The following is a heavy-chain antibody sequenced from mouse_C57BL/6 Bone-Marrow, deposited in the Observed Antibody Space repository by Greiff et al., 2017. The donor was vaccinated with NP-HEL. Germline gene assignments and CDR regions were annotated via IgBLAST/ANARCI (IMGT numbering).Heavy chain of an antibody. CDR3: TTHYDGYCFYAMDY. CDR1: GFNIKDDY. D-gene: IGHD2-3*01. CDR2: IDPENGDT. J-gene: IGHJ4*01. V-gene: IGHV14-4*01. Sequence: VQLQQSGAELVRPGASVKLSCTASGFNIKDDYMHWVKQRPEQGLEWIGWIDPENGDTDYASKFQGKATITADTSSNTAYLQLSSLTSEDTAVYYCTTHYDGYCFYAMDYWGQGTSVTVSA.